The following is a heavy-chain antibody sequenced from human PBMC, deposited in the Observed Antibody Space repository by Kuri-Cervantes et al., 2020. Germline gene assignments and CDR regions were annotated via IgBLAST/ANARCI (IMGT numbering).Heavy chain of an antibody. CDR3: ATFPMVRGVV. Sequence: SETLSLTCTVSGGSVSSGSYYWSWIRQPPGKGLEWIGYIYYSGSTNYNPSLKSRVTISVDTSKNQFSLRLNSVTAADTAVYYCATFPMVRGVVWGQGTLVTVSS. CDR1: GGSVSSGSYY. CDR2: IYYSGST. D-gene: IGHD3-10*01. V-gene: IGHV4-61*01. J-gene: IGHJ4*02.